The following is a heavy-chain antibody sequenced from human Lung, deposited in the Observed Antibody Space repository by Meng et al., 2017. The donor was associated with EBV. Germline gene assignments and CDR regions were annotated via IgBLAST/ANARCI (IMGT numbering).Heavy chain of an antibody. D-gene: IGHD6-19*01. CDR1: GYTFTSSS. Sequence: QVQRVQSGSEWKKPGDSVKVSCQAAGYTFTSSSMNWVRHAPGQGLEWMGWININTGNPTYAQGFTGRFVFSLDTSVSTAYLQIDSLKADDTAVYYCARGNGWRFDYWGQGTLVTVSS. CDR2: ININTGNP. CDR3: ARGNGWRFDY. J-gene: IGHJ4*02. V-gene: IGHV7-4-1*01.